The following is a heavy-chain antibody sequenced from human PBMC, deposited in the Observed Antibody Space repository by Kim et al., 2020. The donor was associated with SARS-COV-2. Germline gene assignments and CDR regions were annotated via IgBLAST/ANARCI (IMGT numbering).Heavy chain of an antibody. CDR3: ARGRKKQLVRSMFNWFDP. J-gene: IGHJ5*02. V-gene: IGHV4-34*01. CDR1: GGSFSGYY. D-gene: IGHD6-13*01. CDR2: IDHSGST. Sequence: SETLSLTCAVYGGSFSGYYWNWIRQSPGKGLEWIGEIDHSGSTNYKPSLKSRVTISVDRSKNQFSLNLSSVTAADTAVYYCARGRKKQLVRSMFNWFDPWGQGTLVTVSS.